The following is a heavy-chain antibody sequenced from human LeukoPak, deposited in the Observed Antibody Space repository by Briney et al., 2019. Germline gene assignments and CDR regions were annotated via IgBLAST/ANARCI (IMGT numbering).Heavy chain of an antibody. CDR3: ARYVGRRFDY. CDR1: GATISGYY. CDR2: TYYSGNT. D-gene: IGHD3-10*02. Sequence: NTSETLSLTCTVSGATISGYYWSWIRQPPGRGLEWIGYTYYSGNTNYNPSLKSRVIISVDPSKSQFSLRLSSVTAADTAVYYCARYVGRRFDYWGQGTLVTVSS. V-gene: IGHV4-59*01. J-gene: IGHJ4*02.